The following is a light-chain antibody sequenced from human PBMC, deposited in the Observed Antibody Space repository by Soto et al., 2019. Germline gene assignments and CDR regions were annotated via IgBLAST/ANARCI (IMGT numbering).Light chain of an antibody. CDR2: DAS. CDR1: QSVSSY. J-gene: IGKJ1*01. Sequence: EIVLTQSPATLSLSPGERATLSCRASQSVSSYLAWYQQKPGQAPRLLIYDASNRATGIPARFSGSGSGTDFALTISSLEPEDFAVYYCQQRSNWRRRRFGQGTKVEIE. V-gene: IGKV3-11*01. CDR3: QQRSNWRRRR.